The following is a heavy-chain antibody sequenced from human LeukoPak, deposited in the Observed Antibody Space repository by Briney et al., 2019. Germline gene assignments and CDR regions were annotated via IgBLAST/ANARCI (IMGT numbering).Heavy chain of an antibody. Sequence: PGGSLRLSCAASGFTFSNAWMSWVRQAPGKGLEWVGRIKSKTNGWTTNYAGPVKGRFTISRDDSKNTLYLQMNSLKTEDTAVYYCTTDFAATEGNYYYGMDVWGQGTTVTVSS. J-gene: IGHJ6*02. V-gene: IGHV3-15*01. CDR3: TTDFAATEGNYYYGMDV. D-gene: IGHD4-17*01. CDR2: IKSKTNGWTT. CDR1: GFTFSNAW.